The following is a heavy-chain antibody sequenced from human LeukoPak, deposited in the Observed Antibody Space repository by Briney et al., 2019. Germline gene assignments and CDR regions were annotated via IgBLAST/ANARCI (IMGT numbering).Heavy chain of an antibody. D-gene: IGHD2-15*01. J-gene: IGHJ4*02. V-gene: IGHV3-21*01. CDR3: ARAEAGYCSGGSCYG. CDR2: ISSSSSYI. Sequence: GGSLRLSCAASGFTFSSYSMNWVRQAPGNGLEWLSSISSSSSYIYYADSVKGRFTISRDNAKNSLYLQMNSLRAEDAAVYYCARAEAGYCSGGSCYGWGQGTLVTVSS. CDR1: GFTFSSYS.